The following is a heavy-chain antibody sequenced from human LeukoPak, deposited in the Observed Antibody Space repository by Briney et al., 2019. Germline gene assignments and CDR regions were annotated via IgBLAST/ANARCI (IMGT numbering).Heavy chain of an antibody. CDR3: ARQEYSSGWYLGH. J-gene: IGHJ4*02. D-gene: IGHD6-19*01. CDR2: IYHSGST. V-gene: IGHV4-39*07. Sequence: SETLSLTCTASGGSISSSSYYWGWIRQPPGKGLEWIGEIYHSGSTNYNPSLKSRVTISVDKSKNQFSLKLSSVTAADTAVYFCARQEYSSGWYLGHWGQGTLVTVSS. CDR1: GGSISSSSYY.